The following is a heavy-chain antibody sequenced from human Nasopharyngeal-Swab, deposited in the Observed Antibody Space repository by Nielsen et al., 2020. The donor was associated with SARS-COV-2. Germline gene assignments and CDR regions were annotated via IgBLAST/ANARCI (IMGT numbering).Heavy chain of an antibody. V-gene: IGHV3-30-3*01. J-gene: IGHJ4*02. CDR3: ARGSSSYYFDY. Sequence: GESLKISCAASGFTFSSYAMHWARQAPGKGLEWVAVISYDGSNKYYADSVKGRFTISRDNSKNTLYLQMNSLRAEDTAVYYCARGSSSYYFDYWGQGTLVTVSS. CDR2: ISYDGSNK. CDR1: GFTFSSYA. D-gene: IGHD6-6*01.